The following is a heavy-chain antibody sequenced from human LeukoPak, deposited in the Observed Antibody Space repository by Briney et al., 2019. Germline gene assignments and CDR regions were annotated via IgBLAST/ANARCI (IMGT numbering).Heavy chain of an antibody. CDR2: ISAYNGNT. J-gene: IGHJ3*02. CDR3: ARGYYDILTGWFPSDAFDI. D-gene: IGHD3-9*01. V-gene: IGHV1-18*04. Sequence: ASVKVSRKASGYTFTSYGISWVRQAPGQGLEWMGWISAYNGNTNYAQKLQGRVTVTTDTSTSTAYMELRSLRSDDTAVYYCARGYYDILTGWFPSDAFDIWGQGTMVTVSS. CDR1: GYTFTSYG.